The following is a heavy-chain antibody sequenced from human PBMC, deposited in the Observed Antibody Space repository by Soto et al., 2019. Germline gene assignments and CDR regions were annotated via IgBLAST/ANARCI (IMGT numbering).Heavy chain of an antibody. V-gene: IGHV4-59*08. D-gene: IGHD1-26*01. J-gene: IGHJ4*02. Sequence: SETLSLTCTVSGGSISSYYWSWIRQPPGKGLEWIGYIYYSGSTNCNPSLKSRVTISVDTSKNQFSLKLSSVTAADTAGYYCARCYGSAIDYWGQGTLVTVSS. CDR3: ARCYGSAIDY. CDR2: IYYSGST. CDR1: GGSISSYY.